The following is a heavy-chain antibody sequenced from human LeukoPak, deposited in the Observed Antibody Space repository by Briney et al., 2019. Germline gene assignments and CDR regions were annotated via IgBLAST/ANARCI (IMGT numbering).Heavy chain of an antibody. CDR2: ITPIFGTA. J-gene: IGHJ6*02. CDR1: GGTFSSYA. Sequence: ASVNVSCKASGGTFSSYAISWVRQSPRQGLEWMGGITPIFGTANYAQKFQGRVTITADESTSTAYMELSSLRSEDTAVYYCASCMTYTPPYYGMDVWGQGTTVTVSS. D-gene: IGHD2-2*02. CDR3: ASCMTYTPPYYGMDV. V-gene: IGHV1-69*13.